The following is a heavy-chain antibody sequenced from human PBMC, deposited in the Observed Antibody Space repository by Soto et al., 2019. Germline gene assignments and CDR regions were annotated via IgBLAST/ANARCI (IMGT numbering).Heavy chain of an antibody. CDR1: GFTFTSSA. Sequence: ASVKVSCKASGFTFTSSAMQWVRQARGQRLEWIGWIVVGSGNTNYAQKFQERVTITRDMSTSTAYMELSSLRSEDTAVYYCAASTPEVVVNYYYYYMDVWGKGTTVTVSS. D-gene: IGHD2-15*01. CDR2: IVVGSGNT. CDR3: AASTPEVVVNYYYYYMDV. J-gene: IGHJ6*03. V-gene: IGHV1-58*02.